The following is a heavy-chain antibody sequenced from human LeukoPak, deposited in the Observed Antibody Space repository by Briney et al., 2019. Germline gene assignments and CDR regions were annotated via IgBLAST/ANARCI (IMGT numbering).Heavy chain of an antibody. J-gene: IGHJ6*03. D-gene: IGHD5-24*01. CDR3: ARTEMPTPGYYYYMDV. V-gene: IGHV1-69*06. Sequence: ASVKVSCKGSEGTFSSYAISWVRQAPGQGLEWMGGIIPIFGTANYAQKFQGRVTITADKSTSTAYMELSSLRSEDTAVYYCARTEMPTPGYYYYMDVWGKGTTVTVSS. CDR2: IIPIFGTA. CDR1: EGTFSSYA.